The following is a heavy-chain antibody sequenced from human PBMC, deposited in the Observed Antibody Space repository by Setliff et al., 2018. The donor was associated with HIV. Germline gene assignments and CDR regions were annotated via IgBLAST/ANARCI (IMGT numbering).Heavy chain of an antibody. Sequence: PSETLSLTCTVYGGSFSGYYWSWIRQPPGKGLEWIGEINHSGSTNYNPSLKSRVTISVDTSKNQFSLKLSSVTAADTAVYYCARQSRWSPTPNWFDPWGRGTLVTVSS. J-gene: IGHJ5*02. CDR1: GGSFSGYY. CDR2: INHSGST. CDR3: ARQSRWSPTPNWFDP. V-gene: IGHV4-34*01. D-gene: IGHD2-15*01.